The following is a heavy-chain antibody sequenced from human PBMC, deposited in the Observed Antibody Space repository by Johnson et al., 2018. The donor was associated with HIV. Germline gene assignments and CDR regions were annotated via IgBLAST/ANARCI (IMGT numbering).Heavy chain of an antibody. J-gene: IGHJ3*02. CDR3: TRRSPYDAFDI. CDR2: VYSGGTT. V-gene: IGHV3-66*02. Sequence: VQLVESGGSVVRPGGSLRLSCAASGFTVSSNYMSWVRQAPGKGLESVSVVYSGGTTHYADSVKGRSTISRDNSKNTLYLQMNSLRAEDTAVYYCTRRSPYDAFDIWGQGTMVTVSS. CDR1: GFTVSSNY.